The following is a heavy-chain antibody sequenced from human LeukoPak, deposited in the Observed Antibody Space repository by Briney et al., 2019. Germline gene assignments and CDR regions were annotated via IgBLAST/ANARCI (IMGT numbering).Heavy chain of an antibody. V-gene: IGHV3-23*01. Sequence: GGSLRLSCVASGFTFRNYGMSWVRQAPGQGLEWVSSISGSSDSTYYPDSMKGRFTISRDSSKDTLYLQMNSLRTEDTAIYYCAKAPVTTCRGAYCYPFDYWGQGTLVTVSS. CDR3: AKAPVTTCRGAYCYPFDY. CDR2: ISGSSDST. CDR1: GFTFRNYG. D-gene: IGHD2-21*01. J-gene: IGHJ4*02.